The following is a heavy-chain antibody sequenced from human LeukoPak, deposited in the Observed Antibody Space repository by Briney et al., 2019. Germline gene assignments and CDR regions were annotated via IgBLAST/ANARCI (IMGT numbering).Heavy chain of an antibody. CDR3: AELGITMIGGV. CDR2: ISSSGSTI. Sequence: GGSLRLSCAASGFTFSSYGTHWVRQAPGKALEWVSYISSSGSTIYYADSVKGRFTISRDNAKNSLYLQMNSLRAEDTAVYYCAELGITMIGGVWGKGTTVTISS. CDR1: GFTFSSYG. D-gene: IGHD3-10*02. V-gene: IGHV3-48*03. J-gene: IGHJ6*04.